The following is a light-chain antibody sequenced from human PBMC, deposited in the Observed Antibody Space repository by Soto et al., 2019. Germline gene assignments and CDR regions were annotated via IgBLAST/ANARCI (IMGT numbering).Light chain of an antibody. J-gene: IGKJ5*01. CDR1: QSVISN. Sequence: EIVMTQSPPTLSLPPGETATLSCRASQSVISNLAWYQQRPGQAPRLLIYGASSRATGFPARFSGSGSGTDFTLTISGLQPEDFATYSCQQSYNNPLTFGQGTRLEI. CDR2: GAS. CDR3: QQSYNNPLT. V-gene: IGKV3-15*01.